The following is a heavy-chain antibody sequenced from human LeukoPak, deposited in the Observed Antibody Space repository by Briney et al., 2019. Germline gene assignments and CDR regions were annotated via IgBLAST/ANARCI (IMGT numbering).Heavy chain of an antibody. J-gene: IGHJ3*02. D-gene: IGHD5-24*01. V-gene: IGHV4-59*08. CDR2: IYYSGST. CDR1: GGSMSSYY. Sequence: SETLSLTCTVSGGSMSSYYWSCIRQPPGRGLEWTGYIYYSGSTNYNPSLTSRVAISVDTSKNQFSLKLSSVTAADTAIYYCARHPRDDYNFAFDIWGQGTMVTVSS. CDR3: ARHPRDDYNFAFDI.